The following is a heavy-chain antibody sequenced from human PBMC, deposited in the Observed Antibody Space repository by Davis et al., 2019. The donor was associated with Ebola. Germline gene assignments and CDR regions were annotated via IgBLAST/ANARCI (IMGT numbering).Heavy chain of an antibody. CDR1: GDSVSGSSGA. J-gene: IGHJ6*02. D-gene: IGHD5/OR15-5a*01. CDR2: TYYNSKWYN. V-gene: IGHV6-1*01. Sequence: HSQTLSLTCAISGDSVSGSSGAWNWIRQSPSRGLEWLGRTYYNSKWYNDYAVSVESRIIINSDTSKNQFSLHLNSVAPEDTAVYYCARVKVSTPNYYYMDVWGQGTTVTVSS. CDR3: ARVKVSTPNYYYMDV.